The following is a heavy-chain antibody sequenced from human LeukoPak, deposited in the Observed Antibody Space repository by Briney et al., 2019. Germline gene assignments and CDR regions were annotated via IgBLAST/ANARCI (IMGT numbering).Heavy chain of an antibody. CDR3: AELGITMIGGV. J-gene: IGHJ6*04. CDR1: GFTFSSYS. D-gene: IGHD3-10*02. CDR2: ISSSGSTI. Sequence: PGGSLRLSCAASGFTFSSYSMNWIRQAPGKGLEWVSYISSSGSTIYYADSVKGRFTISRDNAKNSLYLQINSLRAEGRAVYYCAELGITMIGGVWGKGTTVTVSS. V-gene: IGHV3-48*04.